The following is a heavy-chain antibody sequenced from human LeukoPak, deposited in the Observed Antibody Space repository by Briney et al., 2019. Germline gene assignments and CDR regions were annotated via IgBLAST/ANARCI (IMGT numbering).Heavy chain of an antibody. Sequence: SETLSLTCTVSGGSISSYYWSWIRQPPGKGLEWIGYIYYSGSTNYNPSLKSRVTISVDTSKNQFSLKLSSVTAADTAVYYCARAPLYCSSTSCYTFWYFDLWGRGTLVTVSS. V-gene: IGHV4-59*01. CDR3: ARAPLYCSSTSCYTFWYFDL. D-gene: IGHD2-2*02. CDR2: IYYSGST. J-gene: IGHJ2*01. CDR1: GGSISSYY.